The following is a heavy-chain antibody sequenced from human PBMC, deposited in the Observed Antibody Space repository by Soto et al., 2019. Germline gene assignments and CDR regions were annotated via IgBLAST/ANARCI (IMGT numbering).Heavy chain of an antibody. J-gene: IGHJ4*02. CDR2: IYYSGST. CDR3: ARVADYDFWSGYYWYFDY. Sequence: SETLSLTCTVSGGSISSGDYYWSWIRQPPGKGLEWIGYIYYSGSTYYNPSLKSRVTISVDTSKNQFSLKLSSVTAADTAVYYCARVADYDFWSGYYWYFDYRGQRTPVTVSS. CDR1: GGSISSGDYY. V-gene: IGHV4-30-4*01. D-gene: IGHD3-3*01.